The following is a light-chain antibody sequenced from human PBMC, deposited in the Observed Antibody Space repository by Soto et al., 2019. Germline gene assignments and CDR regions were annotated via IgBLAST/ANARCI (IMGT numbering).Light chain of an antibody. CDR2: EVS. CDR3: SSCAGGNNLV. V-gene: IGLV2-14*01. Sequence: QSALTQPASVSGSPGQSITISCTGTTNDIGDYNYVSWYQQHPGKAPKLMIYEVSNRPSGVSNRFSGSKSGYTASLTISGLQAEVEADYYCSSCAGGNNLVFGGGTKVTVL. J-gene: IGLJ2*01. CDR1: TNDIGDYNY.